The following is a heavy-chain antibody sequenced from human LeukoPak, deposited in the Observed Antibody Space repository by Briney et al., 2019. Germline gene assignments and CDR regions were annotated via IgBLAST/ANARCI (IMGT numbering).Heavy chain of an antibody. CDR3: AKDALGGSYFDY. D-gene: IGHD1-26*01. CDR1: GFTFSSYS. CDR2: ISSSSSYI. Sequence: GGSLRLSCAASGFTFSSYSMNWVRQAPGKGLEWVSSISSSSSYIYYADSVKGRFTISRDNSKNTLYLQMNSLRAEDTAVYYCAKDALGGSYFDYWGQGTLVTVSS. V-gene: IGHV3-21*04. J-gene: IGHJ4*02.